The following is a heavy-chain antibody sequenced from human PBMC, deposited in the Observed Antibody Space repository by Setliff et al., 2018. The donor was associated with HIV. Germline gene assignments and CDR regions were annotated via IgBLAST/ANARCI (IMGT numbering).Heavy chain of an antibody. J-gene: IGHJ4*02. D-gene: IGHD3-3*01. CDR2: IYYSGST. CDR3: ASLTTDRFLEWLFVY. Sequence: SETLSLTCTVSGGSISSSSYYWGWIRQPPGKGLEWMGSIYYSGSTYYNPSLKTRVTISVDTSKNQFSLKLSSVTAADTAVYYCASLTTDRFLEWLFVYWGQGTLVTVSS. V-gene: IGHV4-39*01. CDR1: GGSISSSSYY.